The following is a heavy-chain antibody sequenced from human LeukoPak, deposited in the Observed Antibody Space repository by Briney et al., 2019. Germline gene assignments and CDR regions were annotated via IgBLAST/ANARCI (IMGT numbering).Heavy chain of an antibody. CDR2: ISSGGSTI. V-gene: IGHV3-48*03. J-gene: IGHJ4*02. CDR1: GFTFSSFE. CDR3: VKQWLRLGIYHFDY. Sequence: TGGSLRLSCAASGFTFSSFEMKWVRQAPGKGLEWVSYISSGGSTIYYADSVKGRFTISRDNAKNSLYLQMNSLRAEDTAVYYCVKQWLRLGIYHFDYWGQGTLVTVSS. D-gene: IGHD5-12*01.